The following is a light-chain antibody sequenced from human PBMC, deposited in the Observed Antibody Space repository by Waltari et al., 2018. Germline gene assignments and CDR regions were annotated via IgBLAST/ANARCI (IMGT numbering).Light chain of an antibody. CDR1: RTVSTY. CDR3: QQSFDSVFT. J-gene: IGKJ3*01. CDR2: AAS. V-gene: IGKV1-39*01. Sequence: IQLTQSPSSLSPSVGARVTSTCRAGRTVSTYLNWYQQKPGKAPKLLIYAASILQSGVPSRFSGSGSGTEFSLTIASLQPEDSATYYCQQSFDSVFTFGPGTTVNV.